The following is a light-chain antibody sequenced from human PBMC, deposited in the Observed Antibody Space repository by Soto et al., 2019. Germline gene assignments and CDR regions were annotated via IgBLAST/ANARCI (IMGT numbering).Light chain of an antibody. CDR2: GAA. J-gene: IGKJ5*01. V-gene: IGKV3-20*01. Sequence: EIVLTQSPGTLSLSPGERATLSCRASQSVSNNYLAWYKQKPGQAPRLLITGAASRAPGIPDRFSGSGSGTDFTLSINSLEPEDFVVYFCQQYGRLPITFGQGTRLEI. CDR3: QQYGRLPIT. CDR1: QSVSNNY.